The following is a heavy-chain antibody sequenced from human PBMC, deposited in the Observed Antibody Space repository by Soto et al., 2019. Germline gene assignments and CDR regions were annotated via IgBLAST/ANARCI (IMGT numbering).Heavy chain of an antibody. J-gene: IGHJ4*02. D-gene: IGHD6-13*01. V-gene: IGHV5-10-1*01. CDR3: ARLQAAAGDNDLTFGF. CDR2: IDPSDSYT. CDR1: GYSLSRYW. Sequence: PVQSLKISCKRPGYSLSRYWSSWVRQIPGKGLEWMGRIDPSDSYTNYSPSFQGHVTISADKSISTAYLQWSSLKASDTAMYYCARLQAAAGDNDLTFGFWGQGTLVTVSS.